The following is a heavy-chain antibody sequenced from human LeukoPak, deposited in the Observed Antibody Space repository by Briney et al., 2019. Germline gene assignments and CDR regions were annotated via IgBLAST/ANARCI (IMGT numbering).Heavy chain of an antibody. Sequence: GASVKVSCKASGYTFTSYYMHWVRQAPGQGLEWMGIINPSGGSTSYAQKFQGRVTMTRDTSTSTVYMELSSLRSEDTAVYYCARAIVVVPAATPAYYYYYMDVWGKGTTVTVSS. CDR3: ARAIVVVPAATPAYYYYYMDV. V-gene: IGHV1-46*03. J-gene: IGHJ6*03. CDR1: GYTFTSYY. D-gene: IGHD2-2*01. CDR2: INPSGGST.